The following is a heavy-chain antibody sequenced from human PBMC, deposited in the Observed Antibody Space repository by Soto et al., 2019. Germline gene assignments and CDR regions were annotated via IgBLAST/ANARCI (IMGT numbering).Heavy chain of an antibody. CDR2: ISSTTNYI. CDR3: ARESEDLTSNFDY. V-gene: IGHV3-21*06. Sequence: GGSLRLSCAASGFTFTRYSMNWVRQAPGKGLEWVSSISSTTNYIYYGDSMKGRFTISRDNAKDSLYLEMNSLRAEDTAVYYCARESEDLTSNFDYWGQGTLVTVSS. CDR1: GFTFTRYS. J-gene: IGHJ4*02.